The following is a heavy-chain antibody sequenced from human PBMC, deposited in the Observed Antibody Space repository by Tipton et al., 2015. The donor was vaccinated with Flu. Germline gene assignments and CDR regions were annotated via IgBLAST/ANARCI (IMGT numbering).Heavy chain of an antibody. Sequence: TLSLTCTVSGGPISSSSYYWGWIRQPPGKGLEWIGSIYYSGSTYYNPSLKSRVTISVDTSKNQFSLKLSSVTAADTAVYYCARHKFAADSSGWYDYWYFDLWGRGTLVTVSS. V-gene: IGHV4-39*07. CDR1: GGPISSSSYY. J-gene: IGHJ2*01. CDR2: IYYSGST. CDR3: ARHKFAADSSGWYDYWYFDL. D-gene: IGHD6-19*01.